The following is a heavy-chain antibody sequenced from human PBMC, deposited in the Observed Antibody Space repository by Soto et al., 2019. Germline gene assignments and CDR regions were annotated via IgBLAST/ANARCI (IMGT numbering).Heavy chain of an antibody. V-gene: IGHV3-21*01. Sequence: GGSLRLSCAASGFTFSSYSMNWVRQAPGKGLEWVSSISSSSSYIYYADSVKGRFTISRDNAKNSLYLQMNSLRAEDTAVYYCARGSGWYFDTFDIWGQGTMVTVSS. D-gene: IGHD6-19*01. CDR1: GFTFSSYS. CDR3: ARGSGWYFDTFDI. J-gene: IGHJ3*02. CDR2: ISSSSSYI.